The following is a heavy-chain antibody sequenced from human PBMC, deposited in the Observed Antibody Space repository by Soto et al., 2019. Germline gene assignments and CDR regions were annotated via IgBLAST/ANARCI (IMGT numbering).Heavy chain of an antibody. CDR2: TSYDGSNK. Sequence: QVQLVESGGGVVQPGTSLRVSCVGSGFTFRSYVIHWVRQAPGKGLEWVALTSYDGSNKYYGDSVRGRFTISRDNSRNTGDLQMDSLRLEDTAFYYCARWGTTGGLDVWGQGTLVSVSS. D-gene: IGHD3-16*01. CDR3: ARWGTTGGLDV. V-gene: IGHV3-30*19. J-gene: IGHJ1*01. CDR1: GFTFRSYV.